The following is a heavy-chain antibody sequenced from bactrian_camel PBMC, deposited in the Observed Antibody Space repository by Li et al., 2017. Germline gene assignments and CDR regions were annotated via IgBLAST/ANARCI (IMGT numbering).Heavy chain of an antibody. J-gene: IGHJ6*01. CDR1: GFTFSTNY. D-gene: IGHD6*01. CDR3: AIHVVAGPLGY. Sequence: QVQLVESGGGLVQPGGSLRLSCAASGFTFSTNYMNWVRQAPGKGREGVAARASYGSTRYADSVKGRFTISRDNAKNTVYLQMNSLKSEDTALYYCAIHVVAGPLGYWGQGTQVTV. CDR2: RASYGST. V-gene: IGHV3S26*01.